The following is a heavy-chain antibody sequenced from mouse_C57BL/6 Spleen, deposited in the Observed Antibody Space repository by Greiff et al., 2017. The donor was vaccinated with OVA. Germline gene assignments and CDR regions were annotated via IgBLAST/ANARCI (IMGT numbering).Heavy chain of an antibody. Sequence: QVQLQQSGPELVKPGASVKISCKASGYAFSSSWMNWVKQRPGKGLEWIGRIYPGDGDTNYNGKFKGKATLTADKSSSTAYMQLSSLTSEDSAVYFCARATAGRFDYWGQGTTLTDSS. CDR2: IYPGDGDT. CDR3: ARATAGRFDY. CDR1: GYAFSSSW. V-gene: IGHV1-82*01. D-gene: IGHD1-2*01. J-gene: IGHJ2*01.